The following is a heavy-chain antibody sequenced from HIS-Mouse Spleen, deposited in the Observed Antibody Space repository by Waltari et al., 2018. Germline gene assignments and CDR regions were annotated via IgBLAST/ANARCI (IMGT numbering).Heavy chain of an antibody. D-gene: IGHD6-13*01. Sequence: QLQLQESGPGLVKPSETLSLTCTVSGGSISSSSYYWGWIRQPPGKGLDWIGSIYYSGSTYYNPSLKSRVTISVDTSKNQFSLKLSSVTAADTAVYYCAREIPYSSSWYDWYFDLWGLGTLVTVSS. CDR2: IYYSGST. J-gene: IGHJ2*01. CDR1: GGSISSSSYY. V-gene: IGHV4-39*07. CDR3: AREIPYSSSWYDWYFDL.